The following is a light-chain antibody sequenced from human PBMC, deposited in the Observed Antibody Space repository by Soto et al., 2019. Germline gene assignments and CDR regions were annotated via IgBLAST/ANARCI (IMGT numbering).Light chain of an antibody. CDR1: SSNVGDYNY. Sequence: QSALTQPASVSGSPGQSITISCTGTSSNVGDYNYVSWYQQHPGKAPKLMIYDVSNRPSGVSNRFSGSKSVNTASLTISGLQAEDEADYYGSSYTSSSTLVVFGGGTKRTVL. CDR3: SSYTSSSTLVV. V-gene: IGLV2-14*01. CDR2: DVS. J-gene: IGLJ2*01.